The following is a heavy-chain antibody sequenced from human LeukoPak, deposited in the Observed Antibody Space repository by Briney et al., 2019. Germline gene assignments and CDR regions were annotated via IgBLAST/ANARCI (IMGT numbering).Heavy chain of an antibody. Sequence: SETLSLTCPVSGGSISSSSYYWGWIRQPPGKGLEWIGSIYYSGSTYYNPSLKSRVTISVDTSKNQFSLKLSSVTAADTAVYYCTRCLGEAFDPWGQGTLVTVSS. J-gene: IGHJ5*02. CDR3: TRCLGEAFDP. CDR2: IYYSGST. V-gene: IGHV4-39*01. CDR1: GGSISSSSYY. D-gene: IGHD3-10*01.